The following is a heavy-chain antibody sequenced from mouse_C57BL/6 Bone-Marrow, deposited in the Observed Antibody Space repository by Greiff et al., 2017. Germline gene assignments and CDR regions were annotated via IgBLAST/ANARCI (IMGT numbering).Heavy chain of an antibody. J-gene: IGHJ3*01. Sequence: QVQLQQSGAELARPGASVKMSCKASGYTFTSYTMHWVKQRPGQGLEWIGYITPSSGYTKYNQKFKDKATLTADKSSSTAYMQLSSRTSEDSAVYYCANYGSTPFAYWGQGTLVTVSA. D-gene: IGHD1-1*01. CDR2: ITPSSGYT. V-gene: IGHV1-4*01. CDR1: GYTFTSYT. CDR3: ANYGSTPFAY.